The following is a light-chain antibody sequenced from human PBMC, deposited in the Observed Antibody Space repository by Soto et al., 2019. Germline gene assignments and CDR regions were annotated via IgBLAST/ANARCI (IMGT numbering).Light chain of an antibody. CDR2: GAS. J-gene: IGKJ1*01. V-gene: IGKV3-20*01. CDR1: QSVSSY. Sequence: EIVLTQSPGTLSLSPGERATLSCRASQSVSSYLAWYQQKPGQAPRLLIYGASSRATGIPDRFSGSGSGTDFRLTISILEREDSSGYYCQQYVRSSRTFGQGTKVEIK. CDR3: QQYVRSSRT.